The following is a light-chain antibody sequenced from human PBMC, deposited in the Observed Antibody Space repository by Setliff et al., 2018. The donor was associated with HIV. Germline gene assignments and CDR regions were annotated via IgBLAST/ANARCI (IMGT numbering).Light chain of an antibody. J-gene: IGLJ1*01. V-gene: IGLV2-11*01. CDR1: SSDVGSYYY. CDR3: CSYAGRYTYV. Sequence: QSALTQPRSVSGSPGQSVNISCTGTSSDVGSYYYVSWYRHHPGKAPKLLIYDVNERPTGVPDRFSGSKSGNAASLIISGLQADDEADYYCCSYAGRYTYVFGSGTKV. CDR2: DVN.